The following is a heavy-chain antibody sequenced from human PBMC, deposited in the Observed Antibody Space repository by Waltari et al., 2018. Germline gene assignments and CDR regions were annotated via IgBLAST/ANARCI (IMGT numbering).Heavy chain of an antibody. D-gene: IGHD6-13*01. CDR2: IIPIFGTA. CDR1: GGTFSSYA. Sequence: QVQLVQSGAEVKKPGSSVKVSCKASGGTFSSYAISWVRQAPGQGLEWMGGIIPIFGTANYAQKFQGRVTSTTDESTSTAYMELSSLRSEDTAVYYCARGGTGQQLAYYYYGMDVWGQGTTVTVSS. J-gene: IGHJ6*02. CDR3: ARGGTGQQLAYYYYGMDV. V-gene: IGHV1-69*05.